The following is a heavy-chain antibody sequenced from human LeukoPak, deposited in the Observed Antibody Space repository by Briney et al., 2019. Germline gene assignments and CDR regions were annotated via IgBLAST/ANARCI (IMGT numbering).Heavy chain of an antibody. CDR3: ATLLGSTGIDY. J-gene: IGHJ4*02. V-gene: IGHV5-51*01. Sequence: GESLKISCQTSGYTFSNYWIGWVRQMPGKGLEWMGSIYPGDSDTRYSPSFQGHVTISADESISTASLQRTSLKASDTAIYYCATLLGSTGIDYWGRGTLVTVSS. D-gene: IGHD1-26*01. CDR1: GYTFSNYW. CDR2: IYPGDSDT.